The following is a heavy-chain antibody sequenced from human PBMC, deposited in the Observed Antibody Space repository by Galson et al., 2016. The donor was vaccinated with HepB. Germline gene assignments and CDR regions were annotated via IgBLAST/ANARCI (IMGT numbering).Heavy chain of an antibody. D-gene: IGHD2-2*01. CDR1: GASINTSNW. CDR2: IYHTGTS. Sequence: LSLTCAVSGASINTSNWWTWVRQAPGTGLEWIGEIYHTGTSNNNPSLLSRFTMSIDNSKNHFSLNLNSVTAADTAVYCCARASVVPGARMVFDSWGQGILVTVSS. V-gene: IGHV4-4*01. CDR3: ARASVVPGARMVFDS. J-gene: IGHJ5*01.